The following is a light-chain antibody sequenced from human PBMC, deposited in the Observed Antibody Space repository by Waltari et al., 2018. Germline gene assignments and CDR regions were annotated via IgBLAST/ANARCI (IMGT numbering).Light chain of an antibody. J-gene: IGKJ2*01. CDR3: QQVKTYPYT. Sequence: DIQLTQSPSSLSASVGDRVTITCRASQGINTYLAWYQQKLGKAPKLLIYVASTLQSGVPSRFNGSGSGTEFTLTISSLQPEDFATYYCQQVKTYPYTFGQGTKLEIK. CDR1: QGINTY. V-gene: IGKV1-9*01. CDR2: VAS.